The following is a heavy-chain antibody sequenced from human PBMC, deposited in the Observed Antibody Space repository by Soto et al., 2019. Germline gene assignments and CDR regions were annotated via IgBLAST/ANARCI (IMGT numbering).Heavy chain of an antibody. J-gene: IGHJ5*02. V-gene: IGHV3-49*03. Sequence: GGSLRLSCTASGFTFGDYAMSWFRQAPGKGLEWVGFIRSKAYGGTTEYAASVKGRFTISRDDSKSIAYLQMNSLKTEDTAVYYCTRAHRVATVAEFGPWGQGTLVTVSS. CDR2: IRSKAYGGTT. D-gene: IGHD6-19*01. CDR1: GFTFGDYA. CDR3: TRAHRVATVAEFGP.